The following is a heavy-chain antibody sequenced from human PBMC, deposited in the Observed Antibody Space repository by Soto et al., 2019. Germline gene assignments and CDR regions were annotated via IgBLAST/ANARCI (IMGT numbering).Heavy chain of an antibody. Sequence: XETLSLTCTVSGCSISSYYWSWIRQPAGKGLEWIGRIYTSGSTNYNPSLKSRVTMSVDTSKNQFSLKLSSVTAADTAVYYCARVSAGTGYYYGMDVWGQGTTVTVSS. J-gene: IGHJ6*02. CDR1: GCSISSYY. V-gene: IGHV4-4*07. D-gene: IGHD3-10*01. CDR3: ARVSAGTGYYYGMDV. CDR2: IYTSGST.